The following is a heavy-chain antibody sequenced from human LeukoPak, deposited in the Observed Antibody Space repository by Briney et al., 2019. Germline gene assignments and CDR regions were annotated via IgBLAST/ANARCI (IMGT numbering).Heavy chain of an antibody. Sequence: GGSLTLSCAASGFTFSSYSMNWVRQAPGKGLDGVSSISSSSCYIYYADSVKGRFTISRDNAKNSLYLQMNSLRAEDTAVYYCAREVTMGFGELFLGYYYGMDVWGKGTTVTVSS. D-gene: IGHD3-10*01. J-gene: IGHJ6*04. V-gene: IGHV3-21*01. CDR3: AREVTMGFGELFLGYYYGMDV. CDR1: GFTFSSYS. CDR2: ISSSSCYI.